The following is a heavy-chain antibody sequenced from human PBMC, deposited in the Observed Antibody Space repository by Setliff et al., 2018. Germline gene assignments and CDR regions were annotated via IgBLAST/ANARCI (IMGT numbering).Heavy chain of an antibody. V-gene: IGHV1-18*01. CDR3: ARDRDQLLSGGYYYYMDV. J-gene: IGHJ6*03. D-gene: IGHD2-2*01. CDR2: ISAYNGNT. CDR1: GYTFTSYG. Sequence: ASVKVSCKASGYTFTSYGISWVRQAPGQGLEWMGWISAYNGNTNYAQKLQGRGTMTTDTSTSTAYMELSSLRSEDTAVYYCARDRDQLLSGGYYYYMDVWGKGTTVTVSS.